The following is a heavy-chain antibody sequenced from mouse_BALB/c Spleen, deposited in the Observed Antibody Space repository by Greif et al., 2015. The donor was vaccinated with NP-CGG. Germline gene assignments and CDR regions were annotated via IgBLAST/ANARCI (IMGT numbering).Heavy chain of an antibody. Sequence: EVQLVESGGGLVQPGGSRKLSCAASGFTFSSFGMHWVRQAPEKGLEWVAYISSGSSTIYYADTVKGRFTISRDNPKNTLFLQMTSLRSEDTAMYYCARSPLWVYGSSPDYWGQGTTLTVSS. D-gene: IGHD1-1*01. CDR2: ISSGSSTI. J-gene: IGHJ2*01. V-gene: IGHV5-17*02. CDR3: ARSPLWVYGSSPDY. CDR1: GFTFSSFG.